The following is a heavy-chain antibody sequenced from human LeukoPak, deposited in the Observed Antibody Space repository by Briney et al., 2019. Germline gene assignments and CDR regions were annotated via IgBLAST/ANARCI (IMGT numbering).Heavy chain of an antibody. D-gene: IGHD4-4*01. V-gene: IGHV3-30-3*01. CDR1: GFTFSSYA. J-gene: IGHJ6*02. CDR2: ISYDGSNK. CDR3: ARDDYSNYGGYYYYGMDV. Sequence: PGGSLRLSCAASGFTFSSYAMHWVRQAPGKGLEWVAVISYDGSNKYYADSVKGRFTISRDNSKNTLYLQMNSLRAEDTAVYYCARDDYSNYGGYYYYGMDVWGQGTTVTVSS.